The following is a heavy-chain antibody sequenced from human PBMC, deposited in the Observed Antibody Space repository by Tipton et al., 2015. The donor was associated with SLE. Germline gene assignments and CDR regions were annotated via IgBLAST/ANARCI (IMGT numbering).Heavy chain of an antibody. D-gene: IGHD3-22*01. CDR1: GSSISTTYY. J-gene: IGHJ4*02. Sequence: TLSLTCNVSGSSISTTYYWDWIRQTPGKGLEWIANIFHSGTAYYNPSLESRVTTSIDTSNNQFSLKVTSVIAADTAVYYCARARYYVNSGYYYFDFWGQGTLVTVSA. V-gene: IGHV4-38-2*02. CDR3: ARARYYVNSGYYYFDF. CDR2: IFHSGTA.